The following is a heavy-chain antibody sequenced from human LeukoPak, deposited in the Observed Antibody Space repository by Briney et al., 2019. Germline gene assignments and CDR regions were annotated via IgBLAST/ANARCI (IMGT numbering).Heavy chain of an antibody. Sequence: GGSLRLSCAASGFTFDDYAMHWVRQAPGKGLEWVSGISWNSGSIGYADSVKGRFTISRDSAKNSLYLQMNSLRAEDTALYYCAKDVYSSSVSGMDVWGQGTTVTVSS. J-gene: IGHJ6*02. CDR2: ISWNSGSI. CDR1: GFTFDDYA. CDR3: AKDVYSSSVSGMDV. D-gene: IGHD6-13*01. V-gene: IGHV3-9*01.